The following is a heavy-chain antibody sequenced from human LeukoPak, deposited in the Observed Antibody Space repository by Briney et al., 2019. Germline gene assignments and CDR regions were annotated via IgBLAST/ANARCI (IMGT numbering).Heavy chain of an antibody. V-gene: IGHV4-59*08. J-gene: IGHJ5*02. D-gene: IGHD2-15*01. Sequence: SETLSLTCTVSGGSIISYYWDWIRQSPGKGLEWIGYIYSSGGTNYNPSLKSRVTISVDTSKNQFSLRLSSVTAADTALYYCARHNVHCSGGRCCPNWFDPWGQGTLVTVSS. CDR2: IYSSGGT. CDR1: GGSIISYY. CDR3: ARHNVHCSGGRCCPNWFDP.